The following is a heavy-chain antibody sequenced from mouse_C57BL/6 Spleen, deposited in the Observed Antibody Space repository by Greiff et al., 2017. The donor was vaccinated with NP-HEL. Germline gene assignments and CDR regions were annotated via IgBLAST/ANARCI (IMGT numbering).Heavy chain of an antibody. CDR3: ARGLDSRPFDY. J-gene: IGHJ2*01. CDR1: GFTFSSYA. D-gene: IGHD3-2*01. Sequence: EVMLVESGGGLVKPGGSLKLSCAASGFTFSSYAMSWVRQTPEKRLEWVATISDGGSYTYYPDNVKGRFTISRDNAKNNLYLQMSHLKSEDTAMYYCARGLDSRPFDYWGQGTTLTVSS. V-gene: IGHV5-4*03. CDR2: ISDGGSYT.